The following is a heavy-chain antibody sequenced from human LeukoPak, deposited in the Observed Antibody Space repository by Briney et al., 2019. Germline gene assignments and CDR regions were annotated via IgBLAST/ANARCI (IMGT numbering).Heavy chain of an antibody. D-gene: IGHD1-26*01. CDR1: GGSIRSSYYY. CDR2: IYDSGST. J-gene: IGHJ4*02. Sequence: PSETLSLTCTVSGGSIRSSYYYWGWIRQPPGKGLEWIGSIYDSGSTSYNPSLKSRVTISVDTSKNQFSLNLNSVTAADTAVYYCARGRFSGSYYYWGQGTLVTVSS. V-gene: IGHV4-39*07. CDR3: ARGRFSGSYYY.